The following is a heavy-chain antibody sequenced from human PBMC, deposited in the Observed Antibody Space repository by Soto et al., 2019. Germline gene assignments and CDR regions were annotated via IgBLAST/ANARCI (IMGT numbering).Heavy chain of an antibody. CDR3: AKGDYYDSSGSYYGFDY. Sequence: GGLLRLSCAASGFTFSSYAMSWVRQAPGKGLEWVSAISGSGGSTYYADSVKGRFTISRDNSKNTLYLQMNSLRAEDTAVYYCAKGDYYDSSGSYYGFDYWGQGTLVTVSS. J-gene: IGHJ4*02. CDR1: GFTFSSYA. V-gene: IGHV3-23*01. CDR2: ISGSGGST. D-gene: IGHD3-22*01.